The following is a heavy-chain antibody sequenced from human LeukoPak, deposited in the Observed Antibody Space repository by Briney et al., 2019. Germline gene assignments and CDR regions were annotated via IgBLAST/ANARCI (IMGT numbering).Heavy chain of an antibody. CDR2: ISYDGRSK. Sequence: GGSLRLSFPASGFTFISPGMHWVRQAPAKGLDWVAVISYDGRSKYYGDSVKGRFTISRDNSKNTLYLQMNSLRAEDSAVYYCAKDLGYYSSYYYGMDVWGQGTTVTVSS. J-gene: IGHJ6*02. CDR1: GFTFISPG. D-gene: IGHD4-11*01. V-gene: IGHV3-30*18. CDR3: AKDLGYYSSYYYGMDV.